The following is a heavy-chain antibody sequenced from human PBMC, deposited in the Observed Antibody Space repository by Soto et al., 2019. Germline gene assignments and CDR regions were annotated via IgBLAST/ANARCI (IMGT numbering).Heavy chain of an antibody. D-gene: IGHD6-19*01. CDR1: GFTFSSYS. CDR2: ISSSSSYI. V-gene: IGHV3-21*01. CDR3: ARKEVAGTIDY. J-gene: IGHJ4*02. Sequence: PGGSLRLSCAASGFTFSSYSMNWVRQAPGKGLEWVSSISSSSSYIYYADSVNGRSTISRDNAKNSLYLQMNSLRAEDTAVYYCARKEVAGTIDYWGQGTLVTVSS.